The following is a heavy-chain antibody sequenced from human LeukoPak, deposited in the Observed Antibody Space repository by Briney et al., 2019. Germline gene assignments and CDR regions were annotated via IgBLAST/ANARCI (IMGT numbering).Heavy chain of an antibody. V-gene: IGHV1-69*01. J-gene: IGHJ4*02. CDR3: ARDRDPSQWLVYDY. CDR1: GGTFSSYA. D-gene: IGHD6-19*01. Sequence: VKVSCKASGGTFSSYAISWVRPAPGQGLEWMGGIIPIFGTANYAQKFQGRVTITADESTSTAYMELSSLRSEDTAVYYCARDRDPSQWLVYDYWGQGTLVTVSS. CDR2: IIPIFGTA.